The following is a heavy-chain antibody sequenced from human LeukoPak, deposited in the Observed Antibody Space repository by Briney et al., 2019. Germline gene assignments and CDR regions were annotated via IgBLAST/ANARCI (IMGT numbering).Heavy chain of an antibody. Sequence: PSETLSLTCAVYGGSFSGYHWSWIRQPPGKGLEWIGEIDHSGSTNYNPSLKSRVTISVDTSRNQFSLKLSSVTAADTAVYYCASGPVGAEDYWGQGTLVTVSS. J-gene: IGHJ4*02. CDR3: ASGPVGAEDY. CDR1: GGSFSGYH. D-gene: IGHD1-26*01. V-gene: IGHV4-34*01. CDR2: IDHSGST.